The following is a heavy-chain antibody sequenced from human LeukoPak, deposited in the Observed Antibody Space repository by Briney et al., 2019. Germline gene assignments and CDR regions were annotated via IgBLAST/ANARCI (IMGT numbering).Heavy chain of an antibody. D-gene: IGHD4-17*01. CDR1: GFTFNDYA. CDR2: LSWNSGTI. CDR3: AKDRGDYGDLNNYFDY. Sequence: PGGSLRLSCAASGFTFNDYAMHWVRQAPGRGPEWVSGLSWNSGTIAYADSVKGRFTISRDNAKNSLYLQMNSLRTEDTALYYCAKDRGDYGDLNNYFDYWGQGTLVTVSS. J-gene: IGHJ4*02. V-gene: IGHV3-9*01.